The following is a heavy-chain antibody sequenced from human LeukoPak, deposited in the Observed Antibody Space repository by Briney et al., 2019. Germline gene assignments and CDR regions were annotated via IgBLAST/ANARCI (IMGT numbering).Heavy chain of an antibody. J-gene: IGHJ4*02. CDR3: ARDDAMKARAFDY. CDR2: IYSGGST. D-gene: IGHD2-2*01. CDR1: GFTVSSNY. Sequence: GGSLRLSCAASGFTVSSNYMSWVRQAPGKGLEWVSVIYSGGSTYYADSVKGRFTISRDNSKNTLYLQMNSLRAEDTAVYYCARDDAMKARAFDYWGQGTLVTVSS. V-gene: IGHV3-53*01.